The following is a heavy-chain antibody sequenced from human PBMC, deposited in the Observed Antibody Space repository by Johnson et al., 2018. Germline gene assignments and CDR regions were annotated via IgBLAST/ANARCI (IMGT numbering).Heavy chain of an antibody. CDR1: GFAFDDYA. V-gene: IGHV3-9*01. Sequence: VQLVQSGGALVRPGRSLRLSCAASGFAFDDYAMHWVRQRPGKGLEWVSGISWNSGDIGYADSVRGRFTISRDNAKNTLYLQMSSLTAEDTAVYYCASDFWGTHDYWGQGTLVTVSS. D-gene: IGHD3-16*01. CDR3: ASDFWGTHDY. J-gene: IGHJ4*02. CDR2: ISWNSGDI.